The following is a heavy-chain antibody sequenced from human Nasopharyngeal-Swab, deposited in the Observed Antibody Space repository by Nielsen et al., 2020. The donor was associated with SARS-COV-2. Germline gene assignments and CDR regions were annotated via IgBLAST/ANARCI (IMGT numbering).Heavy chain of an antibody. V-gene: IGHV3-48*03. CDR1: GFTFDNYE. CDR3: ARASRGWS. CDR2: ISTSGATI. J-gene: IGHJ5*02. D-gene: IGHD6-19*01. Sequence: GGSLRLSCAASGFTFDNYEMNGVRQAPGKGLEWVSYISTSGATIHYADSVRGRFTISRDNAKKSLHLQMNSLRAEDTAVYYCARASRGWSWGQGTPVTVSS.